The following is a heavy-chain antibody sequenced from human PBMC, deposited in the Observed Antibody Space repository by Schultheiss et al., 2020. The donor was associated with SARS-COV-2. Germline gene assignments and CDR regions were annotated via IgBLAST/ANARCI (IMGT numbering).Heavy chain of an antibody. CDR1: GFTFSDYF. CDR2: ISATGTYT. D-gene: IGHD3-22*01. Sequence: GGSLRLSCAASGFTFSDYFMSWIRKAPGRGLEWVSYISATGTYTKYADSVKGRFTISRDNAKNSLYLQMNGLRGEDTAVYYCSRDHPYDSSASACDMWGQGTMVTVSS. V-gene: IGHV3-11*06. CDR3: SRDHPYDSSASACDM. J-gene: IGHJ3*02.